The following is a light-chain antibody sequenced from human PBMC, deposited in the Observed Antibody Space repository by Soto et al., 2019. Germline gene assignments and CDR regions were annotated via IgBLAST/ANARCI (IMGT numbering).Light chain of an antibody. Sequence: EFVSTQSPCTLSLSPGERATLSCRASQSVSTSFLAWYQQKPGQAPRLLIYGAFSRATGIPDRFSGSGSGTDFTLTISRLEPEDFAVYYCQQYGNAIPITVGQGTRLEIK. CDR2: GAF. V-gene: IGKV3-20*01. CDR3: QQYGNAIPIT. J-gene: IGKJ5*01. CDR1: QSVSTSF.